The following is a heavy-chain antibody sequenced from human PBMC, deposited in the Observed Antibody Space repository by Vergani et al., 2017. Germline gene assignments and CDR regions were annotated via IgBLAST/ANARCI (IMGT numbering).Heavy chain of an antibody. D-gene: IGHD3-22*01. J-gene: IGHJ4*02. V-gene: IGHV1-2*02. CDR3: ARDAYYYDSSGYYDY. CDR2: INPNSGGT. CDR1: GYTFTGYY. Sequence: QVQLVQSGAEVKKPGASVKVSCKASGYTFTGYYMHWVRQAPGQGLEWMRWINPNSGGTNYAQKFQGRVTMTRDTSISTAYMELSRLRSDDTAVYYCARDAYYYDSSGYYDYWGQGTLVTVSS.